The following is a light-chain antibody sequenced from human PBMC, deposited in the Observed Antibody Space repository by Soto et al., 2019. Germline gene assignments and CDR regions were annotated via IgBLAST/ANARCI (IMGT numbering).Light chain of an antibody. CDR3: QQYSTYPYT. Sequence: DIQMTQSPSTLSASVGDRVTITCRASQSISTWLAWYQQIPGQAPKLLLYDASILHSGVPSRFSGSGSGTEFTLTINSLQPDDFVTYSCQQYSTYPYTFGHGTKLEIK. CDR1: QSISTW. J-gene: IGKJ2*01. V-gene: IGKV1-5*01. CDR2: DAS.